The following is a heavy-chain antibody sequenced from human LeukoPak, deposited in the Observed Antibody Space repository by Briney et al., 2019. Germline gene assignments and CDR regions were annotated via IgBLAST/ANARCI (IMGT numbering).Heavy chain of an antibody. Sequence: GASVTVSCKASGGTFSSYAISWVRQAPGQGLEWMGGIIPIFGTANYAQKFQGRVTITADESTSTAYMELSSLRSEDTAVYYCARDHGSSGYYPRGYFDYWGQGTLVTVSS. V-gene: IGHV1-69*13. D-gene: IGHD3-22*01. CDR3: ARDHGSSGYYPRGYFDY. CDR2: IIPIFGTA. CDR1: GGTFSSYA. J-gene: IGHJ4*02.